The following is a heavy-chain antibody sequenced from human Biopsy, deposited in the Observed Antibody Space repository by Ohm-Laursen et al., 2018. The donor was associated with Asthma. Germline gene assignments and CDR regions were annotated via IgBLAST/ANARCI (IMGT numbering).Heavy chain of an antibody. V-gene: IGHV3-30*18. D-gene: IGHD1-1*01. Sequence: LSLTCAASGFSFNSYGMHWVRQAPGKGLEWVAVISYDGSNKYYADSVKGRFTISRDNSKNTLYLQMNSLRAEDTAVYYCAKESGSNYAFDIWGQGTMVTVSS. CDR1: GFSFNSYG. CDR3: AKESGSNYAFDI. J-gene: IGHJ3*02. CDR2: ISYDGSNK.